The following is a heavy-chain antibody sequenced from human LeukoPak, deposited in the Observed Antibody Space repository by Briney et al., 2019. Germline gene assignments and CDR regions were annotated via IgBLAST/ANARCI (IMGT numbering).Heavy chain of an antibody. CDR3: ARFLPSSSYDFWSGRTGYYFDY. Sequence: SETLSLTCTVSGGSISSYYWSWIRQPPGKGLEWIGYIYYSGSTNYNPSLKSRVTISVDTSKNQFSLKLSSVTAADTAVYYCARFLPSSSYDFWSGRTGYYFDYWGQGTLVTVSS. J-gene: IGHJ4*02. V-gene: IGHV4-59*01. D-gene: IGHD3-3*01. CDR1: GGSISSYY. CDR2: IYYSGST.